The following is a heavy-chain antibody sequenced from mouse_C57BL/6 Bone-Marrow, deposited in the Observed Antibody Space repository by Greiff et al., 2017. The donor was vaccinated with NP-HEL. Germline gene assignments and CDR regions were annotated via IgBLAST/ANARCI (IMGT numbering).Heavy chain of an antibody. J-gene: IGHJ3*01. D-gene: IGHD2-3*01. CDR2: IWTGGGT. V-gene: IGHV2-9-1*01. CDR3: ARNLYDGYSAWFAY. CDR1: GFSLTSYA. Sequence: VQRVESGPGLVAPSQSLSITCTVSGFSLTSYAISWVRQPPGKGLEWLGVIWTGGGTNYNSALKSRLSISKDNSKSQVFLKMNSLQTDDTARYYCARNLYDGYSAWFAYWGQGTLVTVSA.